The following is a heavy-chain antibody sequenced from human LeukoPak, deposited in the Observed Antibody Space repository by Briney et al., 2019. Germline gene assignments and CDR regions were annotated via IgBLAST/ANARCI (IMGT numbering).Heavy chain of an antibody. CDR3: ARDLTDTAMVSGY. CDR1: GGTFSSYA. CDR2: IIPILGIA. D-gene: IGHD5-18*01. Sequence: SVKVSCKASGGTFSSYAISWVRQAPGQGLEWMGRIIPILGIANYAQKFQGRVTITADKSTSAAYMELSSLRSEDTAVYYCARDLTDTAMVSGYWGQGTLVTVSS. V-gene: IGHV1-69*04. J-gene: IGHJ4*02.